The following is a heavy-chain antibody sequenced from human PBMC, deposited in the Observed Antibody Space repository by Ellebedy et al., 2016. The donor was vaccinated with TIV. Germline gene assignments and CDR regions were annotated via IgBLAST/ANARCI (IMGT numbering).Heavy chain of an antibody. D-gene: IGHD3-10*02. J-gene: IGHJ5*02. CDR2: IYSNGDT. CDR1: GLHDSNNY. V-gene: IGHV3-66*01. CDR3: ASNVPNP. Sequence: PGGSLRLPCAVSGLHDSNNYITWVRQAPGKGLECVSLIYSNGDTRYADSVKGRFTISRDNSKNTLHLKMNSLIAEDTGVYYCASNVPNPWGQGTLVTVAS.